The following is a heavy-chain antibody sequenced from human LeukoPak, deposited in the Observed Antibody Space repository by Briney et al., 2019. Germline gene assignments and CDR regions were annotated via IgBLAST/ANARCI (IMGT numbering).Heavy chain of an antibody. Sequence: GGSLRLSCAASGFTFSSYSMNWVRQAPGKGLEWVSSISSSSSYIYYADSVKGRFTISRDNSKNTLYLQMNSLRAEDTAVYYCAKVKSGYTLDYWGQGTLVTVSS. CDR1: GFTFSSYS. D-gene: IGHD3-3*01. V-gene: IGHV3-21*04. CDR2: ISSSSSYI. J-gene: IGHJ4*02. CDR3: AKVKSGYTLDY.